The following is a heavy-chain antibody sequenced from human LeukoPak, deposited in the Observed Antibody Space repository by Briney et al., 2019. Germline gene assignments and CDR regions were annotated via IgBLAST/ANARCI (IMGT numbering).Heavy chain of an antibody. CDR2: ISNSDGST. Sequence: GGSLRLSCAASGFTFSSYAMSWVRQAPGKGLEWVSTISNSDGSTYYADSVKGRFTISRDNSENTLYLQMNSLRAEDTAVYYCAKVYRPVLRYFDWLFPRFFDLWGRGTLVTVSS. D-gene: IGHD3-9*01. CDR1: GFTFSSYA. J-gene: IGHJ2*01. CDR3: AKVYRPVLRYFDWLFPRFFDL. V-gene: IGHV3-23*01.